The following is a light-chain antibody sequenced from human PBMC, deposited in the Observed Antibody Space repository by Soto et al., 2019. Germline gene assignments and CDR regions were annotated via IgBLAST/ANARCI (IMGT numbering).Light chain of an antibody. CDR3: QQYDSSPFS. J-gene: IGKJ3*01. CDR2: GAS. CDR1: QSVSSSY. V-gene: IGKV3-20*01. Sequence: ELVLTQSPGTLSLSPGERATLSCRASQSVSSSYVAWSQQKPVQAPRLLIYGASSRATGIPDRFSGSGCRTDFTLTISRLEPEDGAVYDGQQYDSSPFSFGPGTKVDIK.